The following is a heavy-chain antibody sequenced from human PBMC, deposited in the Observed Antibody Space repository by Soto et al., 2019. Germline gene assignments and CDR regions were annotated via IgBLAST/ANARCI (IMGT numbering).Heavy chain of an antibody. D-gene: IGHD5-12*01. V-gene: IGHV4-31*03. CDR1: GDSISSGGYS. CDR3: AREGSSGSYYFDS. J-gene: IGHJ4*02. Sequence: PSETLSLTCTVSGDSISSGGYSWTWIRQHPGKALEWIGNIHYSGSTFYNPTLKSRLSISVDTSKNQFSLKMNSVTAADTAVYYCAREGSSGSYYFDSWGQGTLVTVSS. CDR2: IHYSGST.